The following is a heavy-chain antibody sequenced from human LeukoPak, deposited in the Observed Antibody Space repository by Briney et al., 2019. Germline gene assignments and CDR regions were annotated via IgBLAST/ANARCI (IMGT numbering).Heavy chain of an antibody. Sequence: GASVKVSCKASGFTFTSSAVQWVGQARGQRPEWIGRIVVGSGDTNYAQNFHERVTITRDMSTSTAYMDMSSLTSEDTAVYFCAEDLGGQDYWGQGTLVTVSS. D-gene: IGHD4-23*01. J-gene: IGHJ4*02. CDR2: IVVGSGDT. CDR3: AEDLGGQDY. CDR1: GFTFTSSA. V-gene: IGHV1-58*01.